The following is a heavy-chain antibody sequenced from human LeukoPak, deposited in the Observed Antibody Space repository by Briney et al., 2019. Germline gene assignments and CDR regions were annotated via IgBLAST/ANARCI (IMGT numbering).Heavy chain of an antibody. V-gene: IGHV3-7*03. CDR1: GFTFSSYW. CDR3: ARDSRHLSSTRGGLKESRGAFFDY. D-gene: IGHD6-13*01. Sequence: GGSLRLSCAAPGFTFSSYWMSWVRQAPGKGLEWVANIKQDGSEKYYEASVKGRFTISRDNAKNSLYLQMNSLRAEDTALYYCARDSRHLSSTRGGLKESRGAFFDYWGQGTLVTVSS. J-gene: IGHJ4*02. CDR2: IKQDGSEK.